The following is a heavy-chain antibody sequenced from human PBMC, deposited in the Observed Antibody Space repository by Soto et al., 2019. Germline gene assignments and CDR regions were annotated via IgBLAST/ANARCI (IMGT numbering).Heavy chain of an antibody. CDR3: ARGQRFSAWFDP. D-gene: IGHD3-3*01. Sequence: SETLSLTCSASGGTISGYYWTWIRQPAGKGLEWIGRIYSSGNTKYNPSLQSRVTMSLDTSNNQFSLRLTSVTAADTAVYYCARGQRFSAWFDPCSRGTWVTVS. J-gene: IGHJ5*02. CDR1: GGTISGYY. CDR2: IYSSGNT. V-gene: IGHV4-4*07.